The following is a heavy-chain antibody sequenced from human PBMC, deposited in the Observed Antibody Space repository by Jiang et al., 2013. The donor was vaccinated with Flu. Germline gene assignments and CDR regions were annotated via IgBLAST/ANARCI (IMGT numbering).Heavy chain of an antibody. D-gene: IGHD3-22*01. CDR2: INPNSGGT. V-gene: IGHV1-2*02. CDR1: GYTFTGYY. CDR3: ARAAYYYDSSGYYDIGY. J-gene: IGHJ4*02. Sequence: GAEVKKPGASVKVSCKASGYTFTGYYMHWVRQAPGQGLEWMGWINPNSGGTNYAQKFQGRVTMTRDTSISTAYMELSRLRSDDTAVYYCARAAYYYDSSGYYDIGYWGQGTLVTVSS.